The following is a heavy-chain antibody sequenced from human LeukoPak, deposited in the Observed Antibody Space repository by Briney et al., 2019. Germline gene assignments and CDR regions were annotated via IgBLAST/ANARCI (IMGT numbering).Heavy chain of an antibody. CDR3: ARDWVPATAIHLNWFDP. CDR1: GGSFSGYY. V-gene: IGHV4-34*01. D-gene: IGHD2-21*02. J-gene: IGHJ5*02. Sequence: PSETLSLTCAVYGGSFSGYYWSWIRQPPGKGLEWIGEINHSGSTNYNPSLKSRVTISVDTSKNQFSLKLSSVTAADTAVYYCARDWVPATAIHLNWFDPWGQGNPVTVSS. CDR2: INHSGST.